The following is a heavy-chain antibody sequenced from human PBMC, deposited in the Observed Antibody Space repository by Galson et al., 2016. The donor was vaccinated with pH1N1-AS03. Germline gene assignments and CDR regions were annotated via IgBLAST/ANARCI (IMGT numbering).Heavy chain of an antibody. CDR2: IKKDGGEK. Sequence: SLRLSCAASGFIFSDYGMSWVRQAPGKGLEWVANIKKDGGEKYYVDSVRGRFTISRDNAEKSLYLQMSSLRVEDTAVYYCASSGFWGRGTLVAVSS. CDR1: GFIFSDYG. CDR3: ASSGF. V-gene: IGHV3-7*03. D-gene: IGHD3-10*01. J-gene: IGHJ4*02.